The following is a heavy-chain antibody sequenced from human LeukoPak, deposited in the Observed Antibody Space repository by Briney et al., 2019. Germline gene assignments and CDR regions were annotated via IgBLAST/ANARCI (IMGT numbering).Heavy chain of an antibody. CDR3: AYTRGLYYGIDY. V-gene: IGHV3-23*01. CDR2: ISGSGDST. CDR1: GFTFSSYA. J-gene: IGHJ4*02. D-gene: IGHD3-10*01. Sequence: GGSLRLSCAASGFTFSSYAMSWVRQAPGKGLEWVSAISGSGDSTYYGDSVKGRFTISRDNSKNTLYLQMNSLRAEDTAVYYCAYTRGLYYGIDYWGQGTLVTVSS.